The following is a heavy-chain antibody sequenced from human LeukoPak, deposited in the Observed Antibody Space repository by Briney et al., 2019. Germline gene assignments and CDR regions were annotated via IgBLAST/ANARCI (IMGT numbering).Heavy chain of an antibody. D-gene: IGHD2-15*01. Sequence: SEAPSLTWSVSGVSLCRYYWNWIRQSPGKGLGWVAYIHSRGSTYYNPSLRSRVTVSIDTSKNQFSLNLSSVTAADTAVYYCAGASASSYGSSPCWGQGTLVTVSS. J-gene: IGHJ4*02. CDR3: AGASASSYGSSPC. V-gene: IGHV4-59*08. CDR1: GVSLCRYY. CDR2: IHSRGST.